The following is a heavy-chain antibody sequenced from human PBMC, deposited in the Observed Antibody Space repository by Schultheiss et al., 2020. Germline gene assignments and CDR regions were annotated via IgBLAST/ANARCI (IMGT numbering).Heavy chain of an antibody. CDR1: GYTFTSYG. D-gene: IGHD4-17*01. Sequence: SVKVSCKASGYTFTSYGISWVRQAPGQGLEWMGGIIPIFGTANYAQKFQGRVTITRDTSASTAYMELSSLRSEDTAVYYCARVPMTTVTIYAFDIWGQGTMVTVSS. CDR2: IIPIFGTA. CDR3: ARVPMTTVTIYAFDI. V-gene: IGHV1-69*05. J-gene: IGHJ3*02.